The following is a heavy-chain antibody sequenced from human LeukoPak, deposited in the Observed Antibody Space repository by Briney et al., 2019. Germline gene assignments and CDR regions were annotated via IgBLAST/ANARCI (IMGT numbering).Heavy chain of an antibody. Sequence: SETLSLTCTVSGGSISTYYWSWIRQPAGKGLEWIGNIFYSGSTYYSPSLKSRVTISLDTSRNQFSLKLNSVTAADTAVYYCAKSNGYGLVDIWGQGTMVTVSS. CDR1: GGSISTYY. CDR2: IFYSGST. D-gene: IGHD3-10*01. V-gene: IGHV4-59*12. J-gene: IGHJ3*02. CDR3: AKSNGYGLVDI.